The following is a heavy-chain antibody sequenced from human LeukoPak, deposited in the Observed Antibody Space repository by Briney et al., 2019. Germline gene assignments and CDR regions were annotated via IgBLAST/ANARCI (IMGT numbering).Heavy chain of an antibody. CDR2: ISSSGSTI. J-gene: IGHJ4*02. V-gene: IGHV3-11*04. Sequence: GGSLRLSCAASGFTFSDYYMSWIRQAPGKGLEWVSYISSSGSTIYYADSVKGRFTISRDNAKNSLYLQMNSLRAEGTAVYYCPRDYYDSSGYYYFDYWGQGTLVTVSS. CDR3: PRDYYDSSGYYYFDY. D-gene: IGHD3-22*01. CDR1: GFTFSDYY.